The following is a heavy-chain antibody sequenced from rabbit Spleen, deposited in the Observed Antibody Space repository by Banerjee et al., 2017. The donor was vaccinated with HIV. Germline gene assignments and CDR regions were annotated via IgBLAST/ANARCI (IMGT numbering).Heavy chain of an antibody. J-gene: IGHJ2*01. CDR3: ARERVDGTDRNYRIDGVDS. CDR1: GFSFSSNW. D-gene: IGHD1-1*01. V-gene: IGHV1S45*01. CDR2: IDTSDGDT. Sequence: LEESGGGLVKPGGTLTLTCTVSGFSFSSNWICWVRQAPGKGLEWIACIDTSDGDTDYANWPKGRFTISKTSSTTVTLQMTSLTAADTATYFCARERVDGTDRNYRIDGVDSWGPGTLVTVS.